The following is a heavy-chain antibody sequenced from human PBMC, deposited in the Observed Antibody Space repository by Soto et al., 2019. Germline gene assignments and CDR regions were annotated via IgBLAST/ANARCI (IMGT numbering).Heavy chain of an antibody. Sequence: PGGSLRLSCAASGVTVSSYAMSWVRQAPGKGLEWVSAISGSGGSTYYGESVKGRFTISRDKSKNTLYLQMNSLRAEDTAVYYCAHGGSGYDPYYYYSGMDVWGTGTTGTVSS. V-gene: IGHV3-23*01. CDR2: ISGSGGST. CDR1: GVTVSSYA. J-gene: IGHJ6*04. D-gene: IGHD5-12*01. CDR3: AHGGSGYDPYYYYSGMDV.